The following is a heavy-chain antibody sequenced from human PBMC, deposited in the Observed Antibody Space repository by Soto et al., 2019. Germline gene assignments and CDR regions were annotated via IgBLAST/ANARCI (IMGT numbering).Heavy chain of an antibody. D-gene: IGHD2-21*01. CDR1: GGAVSGYY. CDR3: ARGIALMLAVEGGASDKYYFDS. CDR2: VNHSGSS. V-gene: IGHV4-34*01. Sequence: SETLSLTCAVYGGAVSGYYCTLTRKSPGPGLQRFEGVNHSGSSTQNPPLQSRVTISSDTSNNQFSLKLRSVTGADTAIYSCARGIALMLAVEGGASDKYYFDSWGRGTRVTVAS. J-gene: IGHJ4*02.